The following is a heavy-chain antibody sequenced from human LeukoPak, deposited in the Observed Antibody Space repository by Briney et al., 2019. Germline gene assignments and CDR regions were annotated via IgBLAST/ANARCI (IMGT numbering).Heavy chain of an antibody. V-gene: IGHV4-39*07. J-gene: IGHJ4*02. Sequence: PSETLSLTCTVSSGSISTSNYYWGWVRQPPGKALEWIGNIFYSGSTYYSPSLKSRVTISLDMSKNQFSLKLSSVTAADTAVYYCACILTGYKDYWGQGTLVTVSS. CDR1: SGSISTSNYY. CDR3: ACILTGYKDY. D-gene: IGHD3-9*01. CDR2: IFYSGST.